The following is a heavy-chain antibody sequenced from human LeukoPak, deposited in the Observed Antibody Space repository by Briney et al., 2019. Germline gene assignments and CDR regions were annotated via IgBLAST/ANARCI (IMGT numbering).Heavy chain of an antibody. J-gene: IGHJ4*02. CDR2: ISGSGTI. V-gene: IGHV3-48*02. CDR3: ARGYSGNYDY. CDR1: GFTFSSYS. Sequence: PGGSLRLSCAASGFTFSSYSMNWLRQAPAKGLEWVSYISGSGTIYYADSMKGRFTVSRDNAKNSLYLLMNSLRDEDTAVYYCARGYSGNYDYWGQGTLVTVSS. D-gene: IGHD1-26*01.